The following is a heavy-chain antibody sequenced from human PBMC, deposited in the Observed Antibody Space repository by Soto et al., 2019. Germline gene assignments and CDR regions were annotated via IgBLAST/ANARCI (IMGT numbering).Heavy chain of an antibody. CDR3: ASNARIAVAGTGVDGPSYYYGMDV. D-gene: IGHD6-19*01. CDR1: GFTFSSYA. V-gene: IGHV3-30-3*01. J-gene: IGHJ6*02. CDR2: ISYDGSNK. Sequence: SLKISCAASGFTFSSYAMHWVRQAPGKGLEWVAVISYDGSNKYYADSVKGRFTISRDNSKNTLYLQMNSLRAEDTAVYYCASNARIAVAGTGVDGPSYYYGMDVWGQGTTVTVSS.